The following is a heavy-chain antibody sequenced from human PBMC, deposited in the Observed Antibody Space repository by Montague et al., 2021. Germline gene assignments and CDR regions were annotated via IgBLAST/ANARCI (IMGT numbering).Heavy chain of an antibody. CDR3: ARDESNTSSLDY. CDR2: TYTGGSA. CDR1: GFNVNSHY. Sequence: SLRLSCAASGFNVNSHYMSWVRQAPGKGLEWVSVTYTGGSAYYADSVKGRFTVTRDSNKNMVYLQMDSLRAEDTAVYFCARDESNTSSLDYWGQGTLVTVSS. J-gene: IGHJ4*02. D-gene: IGHD3-10*01. V-gene: IGHV3-53*01.